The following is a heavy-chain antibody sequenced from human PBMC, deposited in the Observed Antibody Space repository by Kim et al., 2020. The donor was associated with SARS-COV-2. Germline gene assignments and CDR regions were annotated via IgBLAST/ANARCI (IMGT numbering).Heavy chain of an antibody. D-gene: IGHD3-3*01. CDR3: AKGREWLLYEIIDY. V-gene: IGHV3-23*01. J-gene: IGHJ4*02. Sequence: YPVSVNGRFSISRDNSKNTLYLQMKSLRAEDTAIYYCAKGREWLLYEIIDYWGQGTLVTVSS.